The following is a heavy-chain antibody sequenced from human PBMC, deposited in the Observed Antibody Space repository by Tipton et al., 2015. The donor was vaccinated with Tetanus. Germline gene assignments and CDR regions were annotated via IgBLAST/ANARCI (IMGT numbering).Heavy chain of an antibody. CDR1: GGSVSSGSYY. CDR2: ILYKGGT. D-gene: IGHD3-3*01. CDR3: ARIHDFWSGYFDF. Sequence: TLSLTCTVSGGSVSSGSYYWSWVRQPPGKGLEYIGYILYKGGTNYNPSLKSRVIIPADASKNQFSLKLSSVTAADTAVYYCARIHDFWSGYFDFWGQGTLVSVSS. V-gene: IGHV4-61*01. J-gene: IGHJ4*02.